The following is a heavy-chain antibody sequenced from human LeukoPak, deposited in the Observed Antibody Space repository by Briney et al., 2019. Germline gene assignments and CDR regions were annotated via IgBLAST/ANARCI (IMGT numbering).Heavy chain of an antibody. J-gene: IGHJ4*02. CDR3: AKDTSIYYDILTGYYGIDY. Sequence: GGSLRLSCAASGFTFSSYSMNWVRQAPGKGLEWVSSISSSSSYIYYADSVKGRFTISRDNSKNTVHLQMNSLRAEDTAVYYCAKDTSIYYDILTGYYGIDYWGQGTLVTVSS. CDR2: ISSSSSYI. D-gene: IGHD3-9*01. V-gene: IGHV3-21*01. CDR1: GFTFSSYS.